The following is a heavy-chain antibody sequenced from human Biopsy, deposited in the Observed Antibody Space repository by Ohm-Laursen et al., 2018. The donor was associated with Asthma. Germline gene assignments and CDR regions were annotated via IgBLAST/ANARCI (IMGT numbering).Heavy chain of an antibody. Sequence: SETLSLTCTVSGGSISSSYWSWIRQPTGKGLEWIGYIYYSGSTNYNPSLKSRVTISVDTSKNQFSLKLSSVTAADTAVYYCARRARPGIVVPPVGGDMDVWGQGTAVTVSS. CDR2: IYYSGST. J-gene: IGHJ6*02. V-gene: IGHV4-59*01. D-gene: IGHD2-2*01. CDR1: GGSISSSY. CDR3: ARRARPGIVVPPVGGDMDV.